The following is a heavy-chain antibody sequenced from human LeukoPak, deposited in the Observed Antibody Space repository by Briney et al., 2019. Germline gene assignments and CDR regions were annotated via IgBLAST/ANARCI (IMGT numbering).Heavy chain of an antibody. Sequence: SETLSLTCTVSGGSISSGDYYWSRIRQPPGKGLEWIGYIYYSGSTYYNPSLKSRVTISVDTSKNQFSLKLSSVTAADTAVYYCARDGILNWFDPWGQGTLVTVSS. J-gene: IGHJ5*02. CDR1: GGSISSGDYY. D-gene: IGHD1-26*01. CDR3: ARDGILNWFDP. CDR2: IYYSGST. V-gene: IGHV4-30-4*01.